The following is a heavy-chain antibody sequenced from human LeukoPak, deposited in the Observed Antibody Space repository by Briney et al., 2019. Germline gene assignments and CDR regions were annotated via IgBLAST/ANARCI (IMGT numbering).Heavy chain of an antibody. CDR1: GYTFTSYG. CDR2: ISAYNGNT. CDR3: ARGRSAYDSSAYYYGN. V-gene: IGHV1-18*01. D-gene: IGHD3-22*01. Sequence: ASVKVSCKASGYTFTSYGMSWVRQAPGQGLEWRGWISAYNGNTNYAQKLQGRVTMTTDTSTSTAYMELRSLRSDDTAVYYCARGRSAYDSSAYYYGNWGQGILVTVSS. J-gene: IGHJ1*01.